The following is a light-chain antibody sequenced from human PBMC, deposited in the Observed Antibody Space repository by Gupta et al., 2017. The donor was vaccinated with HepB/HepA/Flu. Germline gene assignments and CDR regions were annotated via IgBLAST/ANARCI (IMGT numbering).Light chain of an antibody. CDR3: QAWGSSTDV. J-gene: IGLJ2*01. Sequence: SYELPQPPSLSVSPGQTASITCSGERLGDKYACWYQQKTGQSPVLVIYQDNKRPSGIPERFSGSNSGNTATLTISGTQTMDEDDYYCQAWGSSTDVFGGGTKLTVL. CDR2: QDN. V-gene: IGLV3-1*01. CDR1: RLGDKY.